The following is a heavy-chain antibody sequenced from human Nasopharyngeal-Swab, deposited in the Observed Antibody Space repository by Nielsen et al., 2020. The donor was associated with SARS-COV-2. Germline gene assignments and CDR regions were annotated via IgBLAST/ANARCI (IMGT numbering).Heavy chain of an antibody. CDR3: AKGTGMTYRAIDY. CDR1: GFIVSSNY. V-gene: IGHV3-53*01. J-gene: IGHJ4*02. CDR2: IYSGGST. Sequence: GGSLRLSCAASGFIVSSNYMSWVRQAPGKGLEWVSVIYSGGSTYYADSVKGRFTISRDNSKNTLYLQMNSLRAEDTAVYYCAKGTGMTYRAIDYWGQGTLVTASS. D-gene: IGHD1-14*01.